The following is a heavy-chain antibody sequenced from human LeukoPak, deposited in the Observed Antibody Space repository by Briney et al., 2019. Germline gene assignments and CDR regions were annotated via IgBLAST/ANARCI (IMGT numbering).Heavy chain of an antibody. J-gene: IGHJ6*03. CDR3: ARVEGTAPPNRYYMDV. CDR2: INPNSGGT. D-gene: IGHD1-1*01. CDR1: GYTFTGYY. Sequence: GASVKVSCKASGYTFTGYYMHWVRQAPGQGLEWMGWINPNSGGTNYAQKFQGRVTMTRDTSISTAYMELSRLRSDDTAVYYCARVEGTAPPNRYYMDVWGKGTTVTISS. V-gene: IGHV1-2*02.